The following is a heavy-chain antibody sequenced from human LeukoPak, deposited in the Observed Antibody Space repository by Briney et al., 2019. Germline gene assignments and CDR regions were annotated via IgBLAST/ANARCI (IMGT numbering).Heavy chain of an antibody. V-gene: IGHV3-15*01. J-gene: IGHJ4*02. CDR3: TTKYYYDSSGYNNFDY. D-gene: IGHD3-22*01. CDR1: GFTFSNAW. Sequence: GGSLRLSCAASGFTFSNAWMSWVRQAPGKGLEWVGRIKRETDGGTTDYAAPVKGRFTISRDDSKSTLYLQMNSLKTDDTAVYHCTTKYYYDSSGYNNFDYWGQGTLVTVSS. CDR2: IKRETDGGTT.